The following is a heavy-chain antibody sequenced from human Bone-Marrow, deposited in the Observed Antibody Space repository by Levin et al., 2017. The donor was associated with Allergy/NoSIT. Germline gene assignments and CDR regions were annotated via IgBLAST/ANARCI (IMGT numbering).Heavy chain of an antibody. CDR3: ARHPTGPYYFDY. Sequence: AGGSLRLSCAASGFTFSDYYMSWIRQAPGKGLEWVSYISSSSSYTNYADSVKGRFTISRDNAKNSLYLQMNSLRAEDTAVYYCARHPTGPYYFDYWGQGTLVTVSS. V-gene: IGHV3-11*03. CDR2: ISSSSSYT. CDR1: GFTFSDYY. J-gene: IGHJ4*02. D-gene: IGHD4-17*01.